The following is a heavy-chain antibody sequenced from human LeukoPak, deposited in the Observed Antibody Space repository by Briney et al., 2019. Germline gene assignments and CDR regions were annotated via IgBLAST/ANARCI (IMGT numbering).Heavy chain of an antibody. CDR2: IIPIFGTA. D-gene: IGHD3-22*01. J-gene: IGHJ6*03. CDR3: ARGYYDSSGYYSHPSDYYYYYMDV. Sequence: ASVKVSCKASGGTFSSYAIGWVRQAPGQGLEWMGGIIPIFGTANYAQKFQGRVTITTDESTSTAYMELSSLRSEDTAVYYCARGYYDSSGYYSHPSDYYYYYMDVWGKGTTVTVSS. CDR1: GGTFSSYA. V-gene: IGHV1-69*05.